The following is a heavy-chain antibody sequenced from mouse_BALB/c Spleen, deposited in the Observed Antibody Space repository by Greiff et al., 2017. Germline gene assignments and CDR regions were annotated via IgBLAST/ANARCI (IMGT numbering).Heavy chain of an antibody. CDR1: GYSITSDYA. V-gene: IGHV3-2*02. Sequence: VQLKESGPGLVKPSQSLSLTCTVTGYSITSDYAWNWIRQFPGNKLEWMGYISYSGSTSYNPSLKSRISITRDTSKNQFFLQLNSVTTEDTATYYCARGDTTAPFDYWGQGTTLTVSS. J-gene: IGHJ2*01. CDR2: ISYSGST. D-gene: IGHD1-2*01. CDR3: ARGDTTAPFDY.